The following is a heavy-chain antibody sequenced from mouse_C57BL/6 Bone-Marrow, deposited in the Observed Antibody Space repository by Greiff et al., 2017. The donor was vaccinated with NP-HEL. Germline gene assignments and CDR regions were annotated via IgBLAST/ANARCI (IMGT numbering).Heavy chain of an antibody. D-gene: IGHD3-1*01. J-gene: IGHJ3*01. Sequence: EVQLVESGGDLVKPGGSLKLSCAASGFTFSSYGMSWVRQTPDKRLEWVATISSGGSYTYYPDSVKGRFTISRDNAKNTLYLQMSSLKSEDTAMYYCASLGLAWFAYWGQGTLVTVSA. CDR2: ISSGGSYT. V-gene: IGHV5-6*01. CDR1: GFTFSSYG. CDR3: ASLGLAWFAY.